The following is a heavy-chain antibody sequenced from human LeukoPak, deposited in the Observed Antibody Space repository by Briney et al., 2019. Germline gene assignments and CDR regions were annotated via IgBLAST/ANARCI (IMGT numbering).Heavy chain of an antibody. J-gene: IGHJ4*02. Sequence: GGSLRLSCAASGFTFSNAWMSWVRQAPGKGLEWVGRIKSKTDGATTDYAAPVKGRFTISRYDSKNTLYLQMNSLKTEDTAVYYCTTALAVAGTRVDYWGQGTLVTVSS. CDR3: TTALAVAGTRVDY. CDR1: GFTFSNAW. V-gene: IGHV3-15*01. D-gene: IGHD6-19*01. CDR2: IKSKTDGATT.